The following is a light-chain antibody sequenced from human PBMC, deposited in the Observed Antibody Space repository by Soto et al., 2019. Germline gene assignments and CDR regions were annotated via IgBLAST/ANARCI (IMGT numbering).Light chain of an antibody. J-gene: IGKJ1*01. CDR2: GAS. Sequence: AIQMTQSPSSLSASVGDRVTITCRASQGIRSDLDWYQQKPGKVPKLLIYGASNLQRGVPSRFSGSGSGTIFTLTISSLQPEDFATYYCLQDFNYSWSFGQGTKVEIK. V-gene: IGKV1-6*01. CDR3: LQDFNYSWS. CDR1: QGIRSD.